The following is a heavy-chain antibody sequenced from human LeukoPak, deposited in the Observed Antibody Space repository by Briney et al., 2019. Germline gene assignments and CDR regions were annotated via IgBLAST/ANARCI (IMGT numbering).Heavy chain of an antibody. V-gene: IGHV1-8*03. J-gene: IGHJ5*02. CDR2: MNPNSGNT. CDR3: ARFLLATRRGNWFDP. D-gene: IGHD6-6*01. CDR1: GYTFTSYG. Sequence: ASVKVTCKASGYTFTSYGINWVRQATGQGLEWMGWMNPNSGNTGYAQKFQGRLTITRNTSISTAYMELSSLRSEDTAVYYCARFLLATRRGNWFDPWGQGTLVTVSS.